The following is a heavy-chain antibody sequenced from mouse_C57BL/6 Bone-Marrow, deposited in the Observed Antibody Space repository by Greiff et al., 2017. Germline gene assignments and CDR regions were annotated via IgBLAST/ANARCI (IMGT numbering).Heavy chain of an antibody. Sequence: EVQLVESGGDLVKPGGSLKLSCAASGFTFSSYGMSWVRQTPDKRLEWVATISSGGSYTYYPDSVKGRFTISRDNAKNTLYLQMSSLKSEDTAMYYCARHEGELRFYYYAMDYWCQGTSVTVSS. J-gene: IGHJ4*01. CDR3: ARHEGELRFYYYAMDY. D-gene: IGHD1-1*01. V-gene: IGHV5-6*01. CDR2: ISSGGSYT. CDR1: GFTFSSYG.